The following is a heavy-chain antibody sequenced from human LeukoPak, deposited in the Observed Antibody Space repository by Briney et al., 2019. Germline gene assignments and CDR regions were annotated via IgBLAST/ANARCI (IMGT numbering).Heavy chain of an antibody. CDR3: ARDRGYTFDL. D-gene: IGHD6-13*01. V-gene: IGHV3-74*01. CDR1: GFTFSTYW. J-gene: IGHJ3*01. Sequence: GGSLRLSCAASGFTFSTYWMHWVRHAPGKGLVWVSLIKTDGKSTNYADSVKGRFTISRDNAKNTLYLQMNSLRAEDTAVYYCARDRGYTFDLWGQGTMVTVSS. CDR2: IKTDGKST.